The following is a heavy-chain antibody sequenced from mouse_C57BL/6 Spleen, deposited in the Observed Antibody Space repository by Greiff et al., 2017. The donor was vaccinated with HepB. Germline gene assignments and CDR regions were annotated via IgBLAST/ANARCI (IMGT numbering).Heavy chain of an antibody. D-gene: IGHD1-1*01. CDR3: TRGGSYYGSSFDY. CDR2: IDPETGGT. J-gene: IGHJ2*01. Sequence: QVQLQQSGAELVRPGASVTLSCKASGYTFTDYEMHWVKQTPVHGLEWIGAIDPETGGTAYNQKFKGKAILTADKSSSTAYMELRSLTSENSAVYYCTRGGSYYGSSFDYWGQGTTLTVSS. CDR1: GYTFTDYE. V-gene: IGHV1-15*01.